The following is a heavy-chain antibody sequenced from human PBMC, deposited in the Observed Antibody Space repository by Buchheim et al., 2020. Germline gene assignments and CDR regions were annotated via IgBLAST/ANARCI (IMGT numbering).Heavy chain of an antibody. CDR1: GFTFSSYG. V-gene: IGHV3-30*18. CDR2: ISYDGSNK. Sequence: QVQLVESGGGVVQPGRSLRLSCAASGFTFSSYGMHWVRQAPGKGLEWVAVISYDGSNKYYADSVKGRFTISRDNSKNTLYLQMNSLRAEDTAVYYCAKAPGRVGVVVAAPFDYWGQGTL. CDR3: AKAPGRVGVVVAAPFDY. D-gene: IGHD2-15*01. J-gene: IGHJ4*02.